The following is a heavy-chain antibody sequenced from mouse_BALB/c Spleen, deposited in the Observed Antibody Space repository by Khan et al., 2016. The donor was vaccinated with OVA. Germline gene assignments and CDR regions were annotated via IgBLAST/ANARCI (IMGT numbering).Heavy chain of an antibody. V-gene: IGHV2-2*02. CDR3: ARNYDYDEGLAY. Sequence: VQGVESGPGLVQPSQSLSITCTVSGFSLTSYGVHWVRQSPGKGLEWLGVIWSGGSTDYNAAFISRLSISKDNSKSQVFFKMNSLQANDTAIYXCARNYDYDEGLAYWGQGTLVTVSA. CDR2: IWSGGST. J-gene: IGHJ3*01. D-gene: IGHD2-4*01. CDR1: GFSLTSYG.